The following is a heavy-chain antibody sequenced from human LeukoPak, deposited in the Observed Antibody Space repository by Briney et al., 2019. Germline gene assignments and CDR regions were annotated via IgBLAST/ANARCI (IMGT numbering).Heavy chain of an antibody. Sequence: GGSPRLSCAASGFTFSSYGMHWVRQAPGKGLEWVAVIWYDGSSKYNGDSVKGRFSISRDNSKNTLYLQMNNLRAEDTAVYYCVRDYYDSALYPRADMRGQGTMVTVSS. D-gene: IGHD3-22*01. CDR1: GFTFSSYG. V-gene: IGHV3-33*01. CDR3: VRDYYDSALYPRADM. J-gene: IGHJ3*02. CDR2: IWYDGSSK.